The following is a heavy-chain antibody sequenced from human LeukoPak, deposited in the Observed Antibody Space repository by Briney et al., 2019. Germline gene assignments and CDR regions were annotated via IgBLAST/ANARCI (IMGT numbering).Heavy chain of an antibody. D-gene: IGHD3-9*01. V-gene: IGHV4-4*07. CDR1: GGSISSYY. CDR2: IYTSGST. CDR3: ARERYFDWLFLYYYYYMDV. Sequence: SETLSLTCTVSGGSISSYYWSWIRQPAGKGLEWIGRIYTSGSTNYNPSLKSRVTMSVDTSKNQFSLKLSSVTAADTAVYYCARERYFDWLFLYYYYYMDVWGKGTTVTISS. J-gene: IGHJ6*03.